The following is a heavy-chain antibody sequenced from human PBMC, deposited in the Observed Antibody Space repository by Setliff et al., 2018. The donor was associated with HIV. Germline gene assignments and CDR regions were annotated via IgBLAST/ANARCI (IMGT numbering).Heavy chain of an antibody. CDR1: GYSISSGYY. D-gene: IGHD3-3*01. J-gene: IGHJ4*02. CDR3: ARVPFTTGFDY. V-gene: IGHV4-38-2*02. Sequence: SETLSLTCPVSGYSISSGYYWGWIRQPPGRGLEWIGNIYHSGGTHYNPSLRSRVTISVDTSKNHFSLKLSSVTAADTAVFYCARVPFTTGFDYWGQGILVTVSS. CDR2: IYHSGGT.